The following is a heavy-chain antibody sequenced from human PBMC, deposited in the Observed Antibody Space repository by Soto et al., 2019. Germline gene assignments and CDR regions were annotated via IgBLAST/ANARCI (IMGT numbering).Heavy chain of an antibody. Sequence: QVQLQESGPGLVKPSQTLSLTCTVSGGSISSGDYYWSWIRQPPGKGLEWIGNIHNSGSTNYNPSLKSRITISPDTSKNQVSLRLSSVTAADTAVYYCARSIKHTVTTSFYFDYWGQGTLVTVSS. CDR2: IHNSGST. D-gene: IGHD4-17*01. V-gene: IGHV4-61*08. J-gene: IGHJ4*02. CDR1: GGSISSGDYY. CDR3: ARSIKHTVTTSFYFDY.